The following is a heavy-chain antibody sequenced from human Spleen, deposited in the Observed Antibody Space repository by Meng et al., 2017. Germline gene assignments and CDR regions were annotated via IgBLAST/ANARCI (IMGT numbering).Heavy chain of an antibody. V-gene: IGHV3-20*04. J-gene: IGHJ4*02. D-gene: IGHD5-12*01. CDR3: ARGYSGYEGIY. Sequence: GESLKISCEASGFKFADYAMAWVRRGPGKGLEWVSGIRWSGGSTGYADSVKGRFIISRDNAKNSLYLQMNSLRAEDTAFYYCARGYSGYEGIYWGQGTLVTVSS. CDR2: IRWSGGST. CDR1: GFKFADYA.